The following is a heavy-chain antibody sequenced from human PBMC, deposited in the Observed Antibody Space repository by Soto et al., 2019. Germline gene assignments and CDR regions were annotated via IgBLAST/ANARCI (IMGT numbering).Heavy chain of an antibody. CDR3: SNVYSVARPFSDF. CDR1: GLTFVYAW. J-gene: IGHJ4*02. Sequence: EVQLVESGGGLVEPGGSLRISCTASGLTFVYAWMSWVRQAPGKRLEWVGRIKSQAGGGTIEYAAPVKGRFTISRDDSKNTVYLQMDRLKSEDTAVYYCSNVYSVARPFSDFWGQGTLVTVSS. V-gene: IGHV3-15*07. CDR2: IKSQAGGGTI. D-gene: IGHD2-21*01.